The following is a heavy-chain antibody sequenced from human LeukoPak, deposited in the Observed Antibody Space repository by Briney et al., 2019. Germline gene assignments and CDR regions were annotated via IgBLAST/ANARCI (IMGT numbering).Heavy chain of an antibody. CDR2: ISSNSSTI. J-gene: IGHJ4*02. CDR1: GFTFSSYS. V-gene: IGHV3-48*01. CDR3: ARGLGYYFDY. Sequence: GGSLRLSCAASGFTFSSYSMNWVRQAPGKGLEWVSYISSNSSTIYYADSVKGRFTISRDNAKNSLYLQMNSLRAEDTAVYYCARGLGYYFDYWGQGTLVTVSS. D-gene: IGHD3-10*01.